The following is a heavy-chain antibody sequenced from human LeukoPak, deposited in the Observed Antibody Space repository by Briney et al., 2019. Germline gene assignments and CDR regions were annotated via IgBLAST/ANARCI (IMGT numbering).Heavy chain of an antibody. CDR1: GYSISSGYY. CDR2: IYHSGST. CDR3: ARVPSGYAFDI. J-gene: IGHJ3*02. Sequence: PSETLSLTCTVSGYSISSGYYWGWIRQPPGKGLEWIGSIYHSGSTYYNPSLESRVTISVDTSKNQFSLKLSSVTAADTAVYYCARVPSGYAFDIWGQGTMVTVSS. V-gene: IGHV4-38-2*02.